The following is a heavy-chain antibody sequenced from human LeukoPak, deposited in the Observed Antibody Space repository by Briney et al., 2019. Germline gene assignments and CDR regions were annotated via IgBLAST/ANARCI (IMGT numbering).Heavy chain of an antibody. CDR2: INPSGGST. V-gene: IGHV1-46*01. D-gene: IGHD3-10*01. J-gene: IGHJ4*02. Sequence: ASVKVSCKASGYTFTSYYMNWVRQAPGQGLEWMGIINPSGGSTSYAQKFQGRVTMTRDMSTSTVYMELSSLRSEDTAVYYCARGRYYYGSRSSAHFDYWGQGTLVTVSS. CDR3: ARGRYYYGSRSSAHFDY. CDR1: GYTFTSYY.